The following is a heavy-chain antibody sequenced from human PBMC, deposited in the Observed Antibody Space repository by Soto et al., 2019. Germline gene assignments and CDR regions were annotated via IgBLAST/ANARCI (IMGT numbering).Heavy chain of an antibody. CDR1: GFSVSSNY. J-gene: IGHJ5*02. CDR2: HYSGGST. CDR3: ARHRHPRGTVGATSPLDP. Sequence: GGSLRLSCAISGFSVSSNYLSWVRQAPGKGLELVSVHYSGGSTYYADSVQGRFTISRDKSNNTLYLQMRRVRAEDPAVYFCARHRHPRGTVGATSPLDPWGQGTQVTVPS. D-gene: IGHD1-26*01. V-gene: IGHV3-53*01.